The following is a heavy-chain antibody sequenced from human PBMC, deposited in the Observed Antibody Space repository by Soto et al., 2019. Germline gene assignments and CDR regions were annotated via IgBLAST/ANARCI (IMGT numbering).Heavy chain of an antibody. D-gene: IGHD5-18*01. CDR3: ARDRFDGYSHYHFGMDV. Sequence: GGSLRLSCTASGFTFSNAWINWVRQAPGKGLEWVSAISDSGGSTYYADSVAGRFTISRDNSKHTLYLQMNSLRTEDTAVYYCARDRFDGYSHYHFGMDVWGRGTTVTVSS. J-gene: IGHJ6*02. CDR1: GFTFSNAW. V-gene: IGHV3-23*01. CDR2: ISDSGGST.